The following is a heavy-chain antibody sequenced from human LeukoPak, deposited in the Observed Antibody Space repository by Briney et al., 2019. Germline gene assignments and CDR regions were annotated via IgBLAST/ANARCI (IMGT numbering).Heavy chain of an antibody. Sequence: PSETLSLTCTVSGGSIRSYYWSWIRQPPGKGLEWIGYIYYSGSTNYNPSLKSRVTISVDTSKNQFSLKLSSVTAADTAVYYCARRGRALYCSGGSCYDYWGQGTLVTVSS. J-gene: IGHJ4*02. D-gene: IGHD2-15*01. CDR3: ARRGRALYCSGGSCYDY. V-gene: IGHV4-59*01. CDR1: GGSIRSYY. CDR2: IYYSGST.